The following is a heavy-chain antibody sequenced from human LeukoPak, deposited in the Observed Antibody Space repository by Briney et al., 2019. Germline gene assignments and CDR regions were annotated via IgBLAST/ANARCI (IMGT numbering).Heavy chain of an antibody. V-gene: IGHV4-39*01. J-gene: IGHJ4*02. D-gene: IGHD2-2*01. CDR1: GGSLNISSYY. Sequence: KPSETLSLTCTVSGGSLNISSYYWGWIRQPPGKGLEWIGSIYYSGRTYYNPSLKIRVTIFVDTSKNQSSLKLNSVTAADTAVYYCARSQATAMVSDYWGQGTLVTVSS. CDR2: IYYSGRT. CDR3: ARSQATAMVSDY.